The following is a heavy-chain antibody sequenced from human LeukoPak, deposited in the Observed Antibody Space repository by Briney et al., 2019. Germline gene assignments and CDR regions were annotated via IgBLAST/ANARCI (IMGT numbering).Heavy chain of an antibody. D-gene: IGHD2-2*01. Sequence: ASVKVSCKASGYTFTGYYMHWVRQAPGQGLEWMGWINPNSGGTNYAQKFQGRVTMTRDTSISTAYMELSRLRSDDTAVYYCARVRGYCSSTSCPPHDAFDIWGQGTMVTVSS. CDR1: GYTFTGYY. J-gene: IGHJ3*02. V-gene: IGHV1-2*02. CDR2: INPNSGGT. CDR3: ARVRGYCSSTSCPPHDAFDI.